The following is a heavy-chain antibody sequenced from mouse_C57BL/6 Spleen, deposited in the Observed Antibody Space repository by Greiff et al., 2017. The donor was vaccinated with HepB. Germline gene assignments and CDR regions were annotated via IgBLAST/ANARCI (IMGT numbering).Heavy chain of an antibody. J-gene: IGHJ1*03. V-gene: IGHV1-82*01. CDR3: AKFLDQYFDV. CDR1: GYAFSSSW. Sequence: VQLQQSGPELVKPGASVKISCKASGYAFSSSWMNWVKQRPGKGLEWIGRIYPGDGDTNYNGKFKGKATLTADKSSSTAYMQLSSLTSEDSAVYFCAKFLDQYFDVWGTGTTVTVSS. CDR2: IYPGDGDT.